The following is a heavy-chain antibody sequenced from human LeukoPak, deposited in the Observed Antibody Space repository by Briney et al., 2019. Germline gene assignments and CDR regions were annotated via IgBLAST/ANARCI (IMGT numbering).Heavy chain of an antibody. CDR2: IYHSGST. Sequence: SETLSLTCAVYGGSFSGYYWSWIRQPPGKGLEWIGSIYHSGSTYYNPSLKSRVTISVDTSKNQFSLKLSSVTAADTAVYYCARVWKAAALKRNYYYYYYMDVWGKGTTVTVSS. CDR1: GGSFSGYY. V-gene: IGHV4-34*01. D-gene: IGHD2-2*01. J-gene: IGHJ6*03. CDR3: ARVWKAAALKRNYYYYYYMDV.